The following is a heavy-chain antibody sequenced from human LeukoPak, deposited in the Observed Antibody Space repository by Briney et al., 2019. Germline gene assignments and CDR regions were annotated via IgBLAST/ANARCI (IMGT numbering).Heavy chain of an antibody. Sequence: GRSLRLSCAASGFTFSSYGMHWVRQAPGKGLEWVAVISYDGSNKYYADSVKGRFTISRDNSKNTLYLQMNSLRAEDTAVYYCARDSAMIVVVNLDYWGQGTLVTVSS. CDR2: ISYDGSNK. CDR1: GFTFSSYG. V-gene: IGHV3-30*03. D-gene: IGHD3-22*01. J-gene: IGHJ4*02. CDR3: ARDSAMIVVVNLDY.